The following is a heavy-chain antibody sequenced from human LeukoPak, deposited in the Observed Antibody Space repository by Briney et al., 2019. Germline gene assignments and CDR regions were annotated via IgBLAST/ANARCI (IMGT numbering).Heavy chain of an antibody. V-gene: IGHV3-30*18. CDR2: ISYDGSNK. CDR3: AKDGWVHSSGWYSY. D-gene: IGHD6-19*01. Sequence: GGSLRPSCAASGFTFSSYGMHWVRQAPGKGLEWVAVISYDGSNKYYADSVKGRFTISRDNSKNTLYLQMNSLRAEDTAVYYCAKDGWVHSSGWYSYWGQGTLVTVSS. J-gene: IGHJ4*02. CDR1: GFTFSSYG.